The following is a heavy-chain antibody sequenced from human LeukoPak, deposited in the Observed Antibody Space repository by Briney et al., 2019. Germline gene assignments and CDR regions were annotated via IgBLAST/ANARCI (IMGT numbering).Heavy chain of an antibody. CDR3: AKSGSSVFWS. V-gene: IGHV3-7*03. J-gene: IGHJ5*02. D-gene: IGHD3-3*02. Sequence: GESLRLSCAASGFTFTNHWMSWVRQAPGKGLEWVANIKEDGSEKYYVGSVKGRFTVSRDNVKNSLFLQMNSLRVDDTAVYYCAKSGSSVFWSWGQGTLVTVSS. CDR2: IKEDGSEK. CDR1: GFTFTNHW.